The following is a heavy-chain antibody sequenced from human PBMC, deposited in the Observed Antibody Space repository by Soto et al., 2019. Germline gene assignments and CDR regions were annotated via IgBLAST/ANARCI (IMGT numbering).Heavy chain of an antibody. CDR3: AKDDYDYFLYMDV. Sequence: GGSLRLSCAASGFIFSTYRMHWVRQAPGKGLVWVSRINSDGSSTSYAGSVKGRFTISRDNAKNTLHLQMDSLRAEDTAVYYCAKDDYDYFLYMDVWGKGTTVTV. J-gene: IGHJ6*03. D-gene: IGHD3-16*01. CDR1: GFIFSTYR. V-gene: IGHV3-74*01. CDR2: INSDGSST.